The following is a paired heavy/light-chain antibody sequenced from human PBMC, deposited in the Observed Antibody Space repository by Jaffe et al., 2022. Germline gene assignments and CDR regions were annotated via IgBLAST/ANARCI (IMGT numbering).Heavy chain of an antibody. CDR1: GFTLSSHD. D-gene: IGHD6-19*01. CDR2: IRYDGTNK. Sequence: QVQLVESGGGVVQPGGSLRLSCAASGFTLSSHDIHWVRQAPGKGLEWVAYIRYDGTNKYYADSVKGRFTISRDNSKNTLYLQMNSLRAEDTAVYYCAKVLAGPAYYFDYWGQGTLVTVSS. J-gene: IGHJ4*02. V-gene: IGHV3-30*02. CDR3: AKVLAGPAYYFDY.
Light chain of an antibody. CDR2: DAS. V-gene: IGKV3-11*01. CDR1: QSVGRS. Sequence: EIVLTQSPATLSLSPGERATLSCRASQSVGRSLAWYQQKPGQAPRLLIYDASNRATGIPARFSGSGSGTDFTLTISSLEPEDFAVYYCQQRSNWPPITFGQGTRLEIK. CDR3: QQRSNWPPIT. J-gene: IGKJ5*01.